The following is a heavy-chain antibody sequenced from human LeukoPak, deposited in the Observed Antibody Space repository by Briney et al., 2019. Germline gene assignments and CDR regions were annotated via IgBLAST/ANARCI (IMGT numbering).Heavy chain of an antibody. V-gene: IGHV4-59*01. CDR2: IYYSGST. CDR1: GGSISSYY. J-gene: IGHJ5*02. CDR3: ARAVLRRFDP. Sequence: PPETLSLTCTVSGGSISSYYWSWIRQPPGKGLEWIGYIYYSGSTNYNPSLKSRVTISVDTSKNQFSLKLSSVTAADTAVYYCARAVLRRFDPWGQGTLVTVSS.